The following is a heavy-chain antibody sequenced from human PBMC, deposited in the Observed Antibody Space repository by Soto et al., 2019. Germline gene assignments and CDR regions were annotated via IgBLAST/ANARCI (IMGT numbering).Heavy chain of an antibody. V-gene: IGHV3-23*01. CDR3: AKGSSGWSYYYDMDV. CDR1: GFTLSSYA. CDR2: ISGSGGST. Sequence: PGGSLRLSCAASGFTLSSYAMSWVRQAPGKGLEWVSAISGSGGSTFYADSVKGRFTISRDNSKYTLYLQMNSLRAGDTAVYFCAKGSSGWSYYYDMDVWGPGTTVTVSS. J-gene: IGHJ6*02. D-gene: IGHD6-19*01.